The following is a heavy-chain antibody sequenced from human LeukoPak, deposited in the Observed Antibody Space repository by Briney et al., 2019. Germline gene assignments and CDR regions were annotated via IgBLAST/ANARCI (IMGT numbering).Heavy chain of an antibody. Sequence: ASVKVSCKASGYTFTSYDINWVRQATGQGLEWMGWMNPNSGNTGYAQKFQGRVTKTRNTSISTAYMELSSLRSEDTAVYYCARSLAAAGHSYWGQGTLVTVSS. CDR2: MNPNSGNT. CDR1: GYTFTSYD. CDR3: ARSLAAAGHSY. V-gene: IGHV1-8*01. J-gene: IGHJ4*02. D-gene: IGHD6-13*01.